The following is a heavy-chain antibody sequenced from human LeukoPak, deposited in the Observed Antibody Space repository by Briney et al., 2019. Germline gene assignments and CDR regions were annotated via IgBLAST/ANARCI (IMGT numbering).Heavy chain of an antibody. CDR2: INPNSGGT. CDR1: GYTFTGYY. CDR3: ARDATRSGDYYDSSGYYSDY. D-gene: IGHD3-22*01. J-gene: IGHJ4*02. Sequence: PSASVKVSCKASGYTFTGYYMHWVRQAPGQGLEWMGWINPNSGGTNYAQKFRGRVTMTRDTSISTAYMELSRLRSDDTAVYYCARDATRSGDYYDSSGYYSDYWGQGTLVTVSS. V-gene: IGHV1-2*02.